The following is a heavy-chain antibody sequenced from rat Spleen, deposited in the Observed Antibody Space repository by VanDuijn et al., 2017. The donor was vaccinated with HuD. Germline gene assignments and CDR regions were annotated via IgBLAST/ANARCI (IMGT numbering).Heavy chain of an antibody. CDR1: GFSLIRYN. D-gene: IGHD3-1*01. V-gene: IGHV2-63*01. CDR2: MRYNGDT. CDR3: TIHPRY. J-gene: IGHJ2*01. Sequence: QVQLKESGPGLVQPSQTLSLTCTVSGFSLIRYNVHWVRQPPGKGLEWMGRMRYNGDTSFNSVLKSRLSISRDTSKNQVFLKMNSLQTDDTGTYYCTIHPRYWGQGVKVTVSS.